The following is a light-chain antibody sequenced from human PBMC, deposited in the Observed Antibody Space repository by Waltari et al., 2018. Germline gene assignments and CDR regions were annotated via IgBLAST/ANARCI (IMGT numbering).Light chain of an antibody. CDR2: HAS. V-gene: IGKV3-15*01. J-gene: IGKJ4*01. Sequence: VMTQSPATLSVSPGESATLSCRATESVGPNLAWYLQKPGQPPRPLIYHASARATGVPNRFSGSGSGTEFTLTISSLQSEDFALYFCQQYNNWPPLTFGGGTKVEMK. CDR1: ESVGPN. CDR3: QQYNNWPPLT.